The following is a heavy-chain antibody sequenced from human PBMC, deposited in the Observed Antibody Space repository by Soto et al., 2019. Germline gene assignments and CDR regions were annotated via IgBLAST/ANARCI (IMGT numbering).Heavy chain of an antibody. CDR1: GYTFSNFW. D-gene: IGHD6-13*01. J-gene: IGHJ4*02. Sequence: GESLKISCQSSGYTFSNFWIGWVRQLPGKGLEWMGIIYPGDHETRYSPSFHGKVTISAARSINTAYLQWNSLEASDTAFYFCARSPRSSPYFDYWGQGALVTVSS. V-gene: IGHV5-51*01. CDR2: IYPGDHET. CDR3: ARSPRSSPYFDY.